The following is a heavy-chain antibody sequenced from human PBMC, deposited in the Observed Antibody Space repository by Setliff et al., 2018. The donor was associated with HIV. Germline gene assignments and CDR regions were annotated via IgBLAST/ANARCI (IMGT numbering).Heavy chain of an antibody. V-gene: IGHV4-59*11. D-gene: IGHD2-15*01. CDR1: GGSISNQY. Sequence: SETLSLTCTVSGGSISNQYWSWIRQPQGKGLEWIGYIYYSGTTHYNPSLKSRVAMSVDTSKNQFSLDLTSVTPADTAVYYCAILRVRSSSQTFDHWGQVILVTVSS. J-gene: IGHJ4*02. CDR2: IYYSGTT. CDR3: AILRVRSSSQTFDH.